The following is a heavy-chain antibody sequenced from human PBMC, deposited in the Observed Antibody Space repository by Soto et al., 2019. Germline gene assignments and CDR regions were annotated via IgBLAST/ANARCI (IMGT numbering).Heavy chain of an antibody. J-gene: IGHJ4*02. CDR3: ARDRSGLYGGYRLDY. D-gene: IGHD2-15*01. Sequence: QVQLQESGPGLVKPSETLSLTCTVSGDSISSYYWSWIRQPPGKGLEWIGYIYYSGSTNYYNPSLKSRVTITVDTSKNRSALRLSSVTAADTSVYYSARDRSGLYGGYRLDYWGQGVLVTVAS. CDR2: IYYSGSTN. CDR1: GDSISSYY. V-gene: IGHV4-59*01.